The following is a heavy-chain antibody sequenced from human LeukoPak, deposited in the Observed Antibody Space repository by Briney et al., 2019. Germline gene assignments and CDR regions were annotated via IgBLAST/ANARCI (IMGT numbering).Heavy chain of an antibody. V-gene: IGHV3-53*01. J-gene: IGHJ4*02. CDR2: IYSGGST. CDR3: ARRYSSGYFDY. D-gene: IGHD6-19*01. Sequence: GGSLRLSCAASGFTVSSNYMSWVRQAPGKGLEWVSVIYSGGSTYYADSVKGRFTISRDNSKNTLYLQMNSLRAEDTAVYYCARRYSSGYFDYGGQGTLVTVSS. CDR1: GFTVSSNY.